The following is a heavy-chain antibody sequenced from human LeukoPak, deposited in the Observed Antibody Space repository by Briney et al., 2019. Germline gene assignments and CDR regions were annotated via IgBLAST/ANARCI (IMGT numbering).Heavy chain of an antibody. Sequence: PGGSLRLSCAASGFTFSGYEMNWVRQAPGKGLEWVSCISTSGSTIYYADSVKGRFTNSRDNAKNSLYLQMNGLRVEDTAVYYCAREWHSSGGVGYGMDVWGQGTTVTVSS. V-gene: IGHV3-48*03. D-gene: IGHD2-8*02. CDR2: ISTSGSTI. J-gene: IGHJ6*02. CDR3: AREWHSSGGVGYGMDV. CDR1: GFTFSGYE.